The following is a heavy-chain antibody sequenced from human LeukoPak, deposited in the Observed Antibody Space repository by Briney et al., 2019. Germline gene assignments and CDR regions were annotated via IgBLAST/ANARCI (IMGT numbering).Heavy chain of an antibody. Sequence: GGSLRLSCAASGFTFSSYWMHWVRQAPGKGLEWVSGISWNSGSIGYADSVKGRFTISRDNAKNSLYLQMNSLRAEDTALYYCAKDSRLWFGEFYYFDYWGQGTLVTVSS. J-gene: IGHJ4*02. CDR1: GFTFSSYW. V-gene: IGHV3-9*01. D-gene: IGHD3-10*01. CDR2: ISWNSGSI. CDR3: AKDSRLWFGEFYYFDY.